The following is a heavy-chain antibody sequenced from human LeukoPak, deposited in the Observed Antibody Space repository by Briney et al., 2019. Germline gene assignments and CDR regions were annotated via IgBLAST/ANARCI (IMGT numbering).Heavy chain of an antibody. CDR1: GGSFSGYY. CDR3: AGGKSYYDFWSGYSTSDS. J-gene: IGHJ4*02. V-gene: IGHV4-34*01. D-gene: IGHD3-3*01. CDR2: INHSGST. Sequence: SETLSLTCAVYGGSFSGYYWSWIRQPPGKGLEWIGEINHSGSTNYNPSLKSRVTISVDTSKNQFSLKLSSVTSPDTAVYYGAGGKSYYDFWSGYSTSDSWGQGTLVTVSS.